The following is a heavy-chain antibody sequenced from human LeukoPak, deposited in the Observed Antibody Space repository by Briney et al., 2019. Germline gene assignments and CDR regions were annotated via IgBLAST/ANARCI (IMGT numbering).Heavy chain of an antibody. CDR2: INHSGST. D-gene: IGHD3-10*01. CDR3: ARALWFGEYRKGWFDP. V-gene: IGHV4-34*01. CDR1: GGSFSGYY. Sequence: SETLSLTCAVYGGSFSGYYWSWIRQPPGKGLEWIGEINHSGSTNYNPSLKSRVTISVDTSKSQFSLKLSSVTAADTAVYYCARALWFGEYRKGWFDPWGQGTLVTVSS. J-gene: IGHJ5*02.